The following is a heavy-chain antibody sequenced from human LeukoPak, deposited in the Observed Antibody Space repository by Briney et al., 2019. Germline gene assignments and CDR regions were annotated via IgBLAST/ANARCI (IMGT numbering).Heavy chain of an antibody. CDR2: IGGHVHST. CDR3: ANHRTPDSYHWNYSEN. D-gene: IGHD1-20*01. CDR1: GYTFRNSA. J-gene: IGHJ4*02. V-gene: IGHV3-23*01. Sequence: PGGSLRLSCAASGYTFRNSAMSWVRQAPGTGLEWVSSIGGHVHSTYYADSVIGRFTISRDDSKNTLYLQMNSLRADDTAIYYCANHRTPDSYHWNYSENWGQGALVTVSS.